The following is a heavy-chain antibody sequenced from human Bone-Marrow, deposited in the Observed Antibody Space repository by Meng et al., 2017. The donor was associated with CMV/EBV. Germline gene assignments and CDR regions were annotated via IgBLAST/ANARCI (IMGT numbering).Heavy chain of an antibody. CDR1: GFTFSSYG. D-gene: IGHD6-19*01. CDR2: IRYDGSNK. V-gene: IGHV3-30*02. J-gene: IGHJ6*02. Sequence: GGSLRLSCAASGFTFSSYGMHWVRQAPGKGLEWVAFIRYDGSNKYYADSVKGRFTISRDNSKNTLYLQMNSLRAEDTAVYYCAKESKYSSGWPGGMDVWGQATTVTVSS. CDR3: AKESKYSSGWPGGMDV.